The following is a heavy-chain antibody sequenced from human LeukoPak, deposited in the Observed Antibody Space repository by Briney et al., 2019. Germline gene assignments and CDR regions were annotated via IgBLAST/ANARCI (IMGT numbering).Heavy chain of an antibody. V-gene: IGHV3-7*03. CDR3: AKDGPFGGY. CDR2: IKQDGSQK. CDR1: GFTFSNAW. Sequence: GGSLRLSCAASGFTFSNAWISWVRQAPGKGLEWVANIKQDGSQKNYVDSVKGRFTISRDNAKNSLYLQMNNLGVEDTAVYYCAKDGPFGGYWGQGTLVTVSS. D-gene: IGHD3-16*01. J-gene: IGHJ4*02.